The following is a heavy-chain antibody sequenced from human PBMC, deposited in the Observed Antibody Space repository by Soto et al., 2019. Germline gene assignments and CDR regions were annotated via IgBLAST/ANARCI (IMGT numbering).Heavy chain of an antibody. J-gene: IGHJ6*02. Sequence: GGSLRLSCAASGFTFSSYAMSWVRQAPGKGLEWVSAISGSGGSTYYADSVKGRVTISRDNSKNTLYLQMNSLRAEDTAVYYCAKGARGYYDSNTFYYYYYGMDVWGQGTTVTVSS. D-gene: IGHD3-22*01. CDR1: GFTFSSYA. V-gene: IGHV3-23*01. CDR3: AKGARGYYDSNTFYYYYYGMDV. CDR2: ISGSGGST.